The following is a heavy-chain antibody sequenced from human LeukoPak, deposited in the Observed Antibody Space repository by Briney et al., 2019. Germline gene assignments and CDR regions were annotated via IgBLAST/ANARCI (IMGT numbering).Heavy chain of an antibody. J-gene: IGHJ4*02. D-gene: IGHD6-13*01. CDR2: IYHSGST. CDR1: GYSISSGYY. Sequence: SETLSLTCTVSGYSISSGYYWGWIRQPPGKGLEWIGSIYHSGSTYYNPSLKSRVTISVDTSKNQFSLKLSSVTAADTAVYYCARDVTAAFDYWGQGTLVTVSS. V-gene: IGHV4-38-2*02. CDR3: ARDVTAAFDY.